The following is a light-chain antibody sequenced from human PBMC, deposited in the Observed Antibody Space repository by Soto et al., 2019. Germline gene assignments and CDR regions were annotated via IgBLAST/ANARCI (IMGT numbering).Light chain of an antibody. CDR1: RDIDKF. CDR2: DAS. CDR3: QQYDDLPIT. Sequence: IQMTQSPASLSASVGGRVTINCQASRDIDKFLNWYQQKPGKAPKLIIDDASNLATGVPSRFSGSGSGTHFTFTISSLQPEDVATYYCQQYDDLPITFGQGTRLEI. V-gene: IGKV1-33*01. J-gene: IGKJ5*01.